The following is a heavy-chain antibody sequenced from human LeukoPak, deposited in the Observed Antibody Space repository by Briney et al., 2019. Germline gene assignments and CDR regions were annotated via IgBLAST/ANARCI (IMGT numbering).Heavy chain of an antibody. CDR3: ARGHCSSTSCYTWDWFDP. CDR1: GGTSSSYA. V-gene: IGHV1-69*05. Sequence: ASVTVSCKASGGTSSSYAISWVRQAPGQGLEWMGGIIPIFGTANYAQKFQGRVTITTDESTSTAYMELSSLRSEDTAVYYCARGHCSSTSCYTWDWFDPWGQGTLVTVSS. J-gene: IGHJ5*02. D-gene: IGHD2-2*02. CDR2: IIPIFGTA.